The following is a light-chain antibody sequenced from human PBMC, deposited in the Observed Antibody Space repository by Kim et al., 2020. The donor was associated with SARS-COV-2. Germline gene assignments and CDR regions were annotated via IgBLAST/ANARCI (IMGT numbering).Light chain of an antibody. CDR3: QQYNNGPYT. V-gene: IGKV3-15*01. CDR1: QGVGTN. J-gene: IGKJ2*01. CDR2: GAF. Sequence: SVCPEERATLSCRASQGVGTNLAWYQQKPGQAPRLLIYGAFTRATDIPARFSGDWSGTGFTLTISSLQSEDFAVYYCQQYNNGPYTFGQGTKLEI.